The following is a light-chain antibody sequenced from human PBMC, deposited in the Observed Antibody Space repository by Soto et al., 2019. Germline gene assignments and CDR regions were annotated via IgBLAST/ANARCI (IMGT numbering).Light chain of an antibody. V-gene: IGLV1-40*01. CDR1: RANIGAGYD. Sequence: QSVLTQPPSVSGAPGKRVTLSCTGSRANIGAGYDVQWYQQLPGTAPKLLISGNYNRPSGVPDRFSGSKSGTSASLAITGLQAEDEADYYCQSYDSSLSGVVFGGGTKLTVL. J-gene: IGLJ2*01. CDR2: GNY. CDR3: QSYDSSLSGVV.